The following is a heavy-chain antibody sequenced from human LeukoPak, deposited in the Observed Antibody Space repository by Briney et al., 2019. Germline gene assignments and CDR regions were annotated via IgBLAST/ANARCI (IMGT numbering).Heavy chain of an antibody. J-gene: IGHJ4*02. CDR2: SSSSSSTI. Sequence: GGSLRLSCAASGFTFSTYSMSWVRQAPGKGLEWVSYSSSSSSTIYYADSVKGRFTISRDNAKNSLYLQMNSLRVEDTAVYYCARHLGGVPSGLNYWGQGTLVTVSS. D-gene: IGHD3-16*01. CDR1: GFTFSTYS. CDR3: ARHLGGVPSGLNY. V-gene: IGHV3-48*01.